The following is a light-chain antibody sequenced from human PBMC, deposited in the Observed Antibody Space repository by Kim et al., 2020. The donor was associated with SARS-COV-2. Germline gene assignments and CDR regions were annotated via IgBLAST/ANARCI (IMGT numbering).Light chain of an antibody. Sequence: EIVLTQSPATLSLSPGERATLSCRASQTVSSSYLAWYQQKPGQAPRLLIYGASSRATGIPDRFSGSGSGTDFTLTISSLESEDFAVYYCQQYGSWPRTFGQGTKVDIK. J-gene: IGKJ1*01. CDR2: GAS. V-gene: IGKV3-20*01. CDR3: QQYGSWPRT. CDR1: QTVSSSY.